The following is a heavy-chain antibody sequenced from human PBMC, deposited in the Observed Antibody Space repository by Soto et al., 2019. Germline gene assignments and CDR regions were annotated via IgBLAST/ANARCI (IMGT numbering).Heavy chain of an antibody. D-gene: IGHD3-10*01. V-gene: IGHV3-23*01. CDR1: GFTFGTTD. CDR3: VKNSGWFNT. CDR2: IDGSGGIT. J-gene: IGHJ5*02. Sequence: QLLQSGGGLVQPGGSLTLSCAASGFTFGTTDMSWVRQAPGEGLEWVSTIDGSGGITYYADSVKGRFTISRANSRNTVYLQMNSLRGYDTALYYCVKNSGWFNTWGQGALVTVSS.